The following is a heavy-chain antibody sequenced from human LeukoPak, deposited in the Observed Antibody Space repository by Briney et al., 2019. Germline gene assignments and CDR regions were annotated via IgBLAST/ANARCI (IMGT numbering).Heavy chain of an antibody. CDR1: GFTFSSYS. CDR2: ISSSSSYI. D-gene: IGHD3-3*01. V-gene: IGHV3-21*01. CDR3: ARDRRDFWSGYC. Sequence: GGSLRLSCAASGFTFSSYSMNWVRQAPGKGLEWVSSISSSSSYIYYADSVKGRFTISRDNAKNLLYLQMNSLRAEDTAVYYCARDRRDFWSGYCWGQGTLVTVSS. J-gene: IGHJ4*02.